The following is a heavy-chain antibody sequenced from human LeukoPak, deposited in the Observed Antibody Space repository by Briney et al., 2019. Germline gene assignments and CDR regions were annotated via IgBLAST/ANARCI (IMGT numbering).Heavy chain of an antibody. CDR1: GFTFSSYS. Sequence: PGGSLRLSCAASGFTFSSYSMSWVRQAPGKGLEWVSSISSSSSYIYYADSVKGRFTISRDNAKNSLYLQMNSLRAEDTAVYYCARSSPSFDDYGDPLDYWGQGTLVTVSS. D-gene: IGHD4-17*01. J-gene: IGHJ4*02. CDR3: ARSSPSFDDYGDPLDY. CDR2: ISSSSSYI. V-gene: IGHV3-21*01.